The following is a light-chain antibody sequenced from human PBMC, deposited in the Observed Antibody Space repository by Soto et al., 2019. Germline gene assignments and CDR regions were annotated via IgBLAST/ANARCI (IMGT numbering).Light chain of an antibody. V-gene: IGKV1-39*01. CDR1: QSVDIN. J-gene: IGKJ1*01. Sequence: TQSPATLSVSPGERVTLSCRASQSVDINLAWYQQKPGKAPKLLIYAASSLETLVPSRFSGSGSGTDFTLTISSLQPEDFATYYCQQSYSPPQTFGQGTKVDIK. CDR2: AAS. CDR3: QQSYSPPQT.